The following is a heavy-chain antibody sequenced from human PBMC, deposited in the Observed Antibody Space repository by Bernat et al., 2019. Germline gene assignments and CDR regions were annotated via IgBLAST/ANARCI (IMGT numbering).Heavy chain of an antibody. CDR3: ARTYYGDDFQY. J-gene: IGHJ1*01. Sequence: EVQLVETGGGLIQPGGSLRLSCAASGLTVSSNYMSWVRQTPGKGLVRVSRINSDGSSTSYADSVKGRFTISRDNAKNTLYLQMNSLRAEDTAVYYCARTYYGDDFQYWGQGTLVTVSS. CDR2: INSDGSST. V-gene: IGHV3-74*02. CDR1: GLTVSSNY. D-gene: IGHD4-17*01.